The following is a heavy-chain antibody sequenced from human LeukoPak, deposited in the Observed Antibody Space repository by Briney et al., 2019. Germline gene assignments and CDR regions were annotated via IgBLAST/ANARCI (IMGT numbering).Heavy chain of an antibody. D-gene: IGHD4-23*01. CDR2: IFHGGST. V-gene: IGHV4-4*02. CDR3: ASTVVISDTEYFQH. CDR1: GGSISSNNW. Sequence: PSGTLSLTCAVSGGSISSNNWWSWVRQPPGKGLEWIGEIFHGGSTNYNPSLMSRVTISVDTSKNQFSLKLSSVTAADTAVYYCASTVVISDTEYFQHWGQGTLVTVSS. J-gene: IGHJ1*01.